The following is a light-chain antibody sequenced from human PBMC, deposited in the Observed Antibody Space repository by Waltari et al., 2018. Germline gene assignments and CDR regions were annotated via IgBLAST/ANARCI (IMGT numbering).Light chain of an antibody. Sequence: DIQMTQSPSTLSASVGDRVTITCRARQSISTWLAGYQQKPGKAPKLLLYQASSLESGVPSRFSGSASGTDFTLTISGLQPDDFATYYCQQYHTFSTFGQGTKVDIK. CDR3: QQYHTFST. V-gene: IGKV1-5*03. J-gene: IGKJ1*01. CDR1: QSISTW. CDR2: QAS.